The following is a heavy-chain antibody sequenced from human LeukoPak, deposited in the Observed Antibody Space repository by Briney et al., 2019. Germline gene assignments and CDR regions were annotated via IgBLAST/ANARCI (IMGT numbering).Heavy chain of an antibody. CDR3: AKAYGTQRLITIFGVVFDY. CDR1: GFTFSSYV. D-gene: IGHD3-3*01. J-gene: IGHJ4*02. Sequence: PGGSLRLSCAASGFTFSSYVMSWVRQAPGKGLEWVSAISGSGGSTYYADSVKGRFTISRDNSKNTLYLQMNSLRAEDTAVYYCAKAYGTQRLITIFGVVFDYWGQGTLVTVSS. CDR2: ISGSGGST. V-gene: IGHV3-23*01.